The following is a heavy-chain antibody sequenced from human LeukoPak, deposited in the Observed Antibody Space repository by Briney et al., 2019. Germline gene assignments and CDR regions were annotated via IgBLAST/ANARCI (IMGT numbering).Heavy chain of an antibody. CDR3: ARFIKGNIGLTYGDYGDY. D-gene: IGHD4-17*01. V-gene: IGHV4-39*07. Sequence: SETLSLTCTVSGGSISSSSYYWGWIRQPPGKGLEWIGEIYHSGSTNYNPSLKSRVTISVDKSKNQFSLKLSSVTAADTAVYYCARFIKGNIGLTYGDYGDYWGQGTLVTVSS. J-gene: IGHJ4*02. CDR2: IYHSGST. CDR1: GGSISSSSYY.